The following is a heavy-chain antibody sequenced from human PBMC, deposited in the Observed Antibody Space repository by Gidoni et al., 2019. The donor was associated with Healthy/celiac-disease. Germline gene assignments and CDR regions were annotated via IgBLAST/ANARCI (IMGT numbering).Heavy chain of an antibody. CDR3: ARDTADYYDSSGYDYITGNWFDP. Sequence: QVQLVEAGGGVVQPGRSLRLSCAASGFTFSRYGMHWVRQAPGKGLGWVSVIWYDGSNKYYADSVKGRFTISKDNSKNSLYLQMNSLRAEDTAVYYCARDTADYYDSSGYDYITGNWFDPWGQGTLVTVSS. CDR2: IWYDGSNK. J-gene: IGHJ5*02. CDR1: GFTFSRYG. D-gene: IGHD3-22*01. V-gene: IGHV3-33*01.